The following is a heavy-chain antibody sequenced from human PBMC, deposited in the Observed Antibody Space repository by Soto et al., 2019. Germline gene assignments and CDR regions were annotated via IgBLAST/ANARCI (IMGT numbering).Heavy chain of an antibody. CDR1: GGSGSSGSYY. D-gene: IGHD3-9*01. CDR3: ARGHLEYSDIWTGYSH. CDR2: IYYSGST. V-gene: IGHV4-61*01. J-gene: IGHJ4*02. Sequence: QVQLQESGPGLVKPSETLSLTCTVSGGSGSSGSYYWSWIRQPPGKGLEWIGYIYYSGSTNYNPSLKSRVTRSVATSKHKFSLKLRSVTAADTALYYCARGHLEYSDIWTGYSHWGQGTLVTVSS.